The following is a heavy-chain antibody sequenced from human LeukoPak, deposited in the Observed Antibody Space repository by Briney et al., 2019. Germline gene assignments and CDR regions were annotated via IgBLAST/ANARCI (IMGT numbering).Heavy chain of an antibody. D-gene: IGHD2-2*01. CDR3: ARGYSGVVPAAHPDF. CDR1: GYTFTTYA. J-gene: IGHJ4*02. CDR2: ISAGDGNT. V-gene: IGHV1-3*01. Sequence: ASVKVSCKASGYTFTTYAIHWVRQAPGQGLQWMGWISAGDGNTNYSQKFQGRVTLTRDTSASTAYMELTSLISEDTAVYYCARGYSGVVPAAHPDFWGQGTPVTVSS.